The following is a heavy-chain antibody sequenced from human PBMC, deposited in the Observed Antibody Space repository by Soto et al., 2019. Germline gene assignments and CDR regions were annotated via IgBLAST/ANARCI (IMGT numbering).Heavy chain of an antibody. D-gene: IGHD2-8*02. J-gene: IGHJ3*01. Sequence: QVQLIQSGAEVRKPGASVNISCRASGFNFNDNLINWVRQAPGQGLEWMGWINPDNGKTRYSQTFQGRVTISRHSSASIAYVEVSDLTSEDTAVYYCARDILSVGPRATDAFEVWGQGTMVTVSS. CDR2: INPDNGKT. CDR1: GFNFNDNL. V-gene: IGHV1-3*01. CDR3: ARDILSVGPRATDAFEV.